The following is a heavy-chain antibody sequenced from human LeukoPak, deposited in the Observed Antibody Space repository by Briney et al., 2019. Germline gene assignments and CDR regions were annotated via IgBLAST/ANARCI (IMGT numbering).Heavy chain of an antibody. J-gene: IGHJ4*02. Sequence: PGGSLRLSCVTSGFTFGDYTMHWVRQVPGKCLEWLSGITWDGGNIAYADSVKGRFTISRDNAKSSLYLQMNSLRNEDMAYYFCAKGYTFHGVAHDSGYFDYWGQGTLVTVSS. CDR1: GFTFGDYT. V-gene: IGHV3-9*03. CDR3: AKGYTFHGVAHDSGYFDY. CDR2: ITWDGGNI. D-gene: IGHD3-3*01.